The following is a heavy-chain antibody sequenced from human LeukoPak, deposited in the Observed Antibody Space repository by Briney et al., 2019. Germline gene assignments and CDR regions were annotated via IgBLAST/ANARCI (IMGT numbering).Heavy chain of an antibody. J-gene: IGHJ4*02. D-gene: IGHD6-13*01. CDR1: GDSVSSNSAA. V-gene: IGHV6-1*01. CDR3: ARSLGASSWPRFDY. Sequence: SQTLSLTCALSGDSVSSNSAAWNWIRQSPSRGLEWLGRTYYRSKWYNDYAVSVKSRITINPDTSKNQFSLQLNSVTPEDTAVYYCARSLGASSWPRFDYWGQGTLVTVSS. CDR2: TYYRSKWYN.